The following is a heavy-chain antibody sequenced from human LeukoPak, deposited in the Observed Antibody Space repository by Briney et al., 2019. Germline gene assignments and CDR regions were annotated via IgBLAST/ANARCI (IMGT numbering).Heavy chain of an antibody. Sequence: SQTLSLTCTVSGGSISSGGYYWSWIRQPPGKGLEWIGYIYHSGSTYYNPSLKSRVTISVDTSKNQFSLKLSSVTAADTAVYYCARATPYYYDSSGYIWGQGTLVTVSS. V-gene: IGHV4-30-2*01. D-gene: IGHD3-22*01. J-gene: IGHJ4*02. CDR2: IYHSGST. CDR1: GGSISSGGYY. CDR3: ARATPYYYDSSGYI.